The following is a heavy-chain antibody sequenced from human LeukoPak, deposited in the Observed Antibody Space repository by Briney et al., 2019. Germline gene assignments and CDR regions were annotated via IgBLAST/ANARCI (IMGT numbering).Heavy chain of an antibody. V-gene: IGHV3-23*01. CDR3: ATSPTFDP. CDR1: GFTFSSYA. J-gene: IGHJ5*02. CDR2: ISGSGDNT. Sequence: GGPLRLSCAASGFTFSSYAMSWVRQATGKGLEWVSAISGSGDNTYYADSVKGRFTISRDNSKNTLYLQMNNLRAEDTAVYYCATSPTFDPWGQGTLVTVSS.